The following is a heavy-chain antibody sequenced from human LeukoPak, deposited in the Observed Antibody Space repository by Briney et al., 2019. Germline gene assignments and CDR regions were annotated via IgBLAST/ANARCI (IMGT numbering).Heavy chain of an antibody. D-gene: IGHD3-10*01. J-gene: IGHJ4*02. V-gene: IGHV4-59*01. Sequence: SETLSLTCTVSGGSISSYYWSWIRQPPGKGLEWIGYIYYSGSTNYNPSLKSRVTISVDTSKNQFSLKLSSVTAADTAVYYCARTIYGSGSYLADYWGQGTLVTVSS. CDR2: IYYSGST. CDR1: GGSISSYY. CDR3: ARTIYGSGSYLADY.